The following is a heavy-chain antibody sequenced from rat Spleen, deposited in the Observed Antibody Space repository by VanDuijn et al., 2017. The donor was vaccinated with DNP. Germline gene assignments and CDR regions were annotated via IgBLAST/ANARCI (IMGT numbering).Heavy chain of an antibody. V-gene: IGHV5-7*01. J-gene: IGHJ4*01. CDR3: AIDLQTGRA. Sequence: EVQLVESGGGLVQPGGSLKLSCVASGFTFSDHNMAWVRQAPKKGLEWVATIAFDGRSTFYGESVRGRVTISRDNANSILYLQMDSLRSEDTATYYCAIDLQTGRAWGQGTSVTVSS. D-gene: IGHD3-2*01. CDR1: GFTFSDHN. CDR2: IAFDGRST.